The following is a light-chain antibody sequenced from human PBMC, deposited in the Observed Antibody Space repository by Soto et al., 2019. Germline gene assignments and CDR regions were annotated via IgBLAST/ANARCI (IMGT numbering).Light chain of an antibody. CDR1: QSVSSN. CDR3: QHYNNWPPWT. J-gene: IGKJ1*01. V-gene: IGKV3-15*01. Sequence: EIVMTQSPATLSVSPGERVTLSCRASQSVSSNLAWYQQKPGQPPRLLIYGASTRATGIPARFIGSGSGTEFTLTISSLQSEDFAVYYCQHYNNWPPWTFGQGTKVEIK. CDR2: GAS.